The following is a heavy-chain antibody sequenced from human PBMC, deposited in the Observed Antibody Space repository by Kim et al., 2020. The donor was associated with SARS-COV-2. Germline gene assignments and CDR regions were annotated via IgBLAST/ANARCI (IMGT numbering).Heavy chain of an antibody. J-gene: IGHJ5*02. D-gene: IGHD6-6*01. CDR2: IYHSGST. CDR3: ARVRSGLYSSSGNISLWFDP. Sequence: SETLSLTCAVSGGSISSGGYSWSWIRQPPGKGLEWIGYIYHSGSTYYNPSLKSRVTISVDRSKNQFSLKLSSVTAADTAVYYCARVRSGLYSSSGNISLWFDPWGQGTLVTVSS. V-gene: IGHV4-30-2*01. CDR1: GGSISSGGYS.